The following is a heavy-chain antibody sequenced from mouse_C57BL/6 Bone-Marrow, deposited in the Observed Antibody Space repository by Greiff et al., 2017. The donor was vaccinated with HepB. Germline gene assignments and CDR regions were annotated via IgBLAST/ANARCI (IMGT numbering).Heavy chain of an antibody. CDR1: GYTFTSYT. V-gene: IGHV1-4*01. J-gene: IGHJ4*01. D-gene: IGHD1-1*01. CDR2: INPSSGYT. Sequence: QVQLKQSGAELARPGASVKMSCKASGYTFTSYTMHWVKQRPGQGLEWIGYINPSSGYTKYNQKFKDKATLTADKSSSTAYMQLSSLTSEDSAVYYCADYYGSSYAMDYWGQGTSVTVSS. CDR3: ADYYGSSYAMDY.